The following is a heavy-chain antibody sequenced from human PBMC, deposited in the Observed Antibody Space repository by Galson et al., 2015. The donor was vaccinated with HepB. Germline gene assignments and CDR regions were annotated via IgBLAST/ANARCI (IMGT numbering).Heavy chain of an antibody. CDR2: ISYDGSNK. J-gene: IGHJ4*02. CDR3: AKDPYLYSALAGTMAGFDY. D-gene: IGHD6-19*01. Sequence: ISYDGSNKYYADSVKGRFTISRDNSKNTLYLQMNSLRAEDTALYYCAKDPYLYSALAGTMAGFDYWGQGTLVTVSS. V-gene: IGHV3-30*18.